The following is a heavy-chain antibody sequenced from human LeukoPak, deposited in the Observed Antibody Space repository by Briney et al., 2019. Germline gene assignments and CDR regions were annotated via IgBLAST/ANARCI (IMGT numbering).Heavy chain of an antibody. CDR2: IYWDDDK. Sequence: SGPTLVNPTQTLTLTCTFSGFSLTTSGLGVGWIRQPPGKALEWLALIYWDDDKRYSPSLKSRLTITKDTSKNQVVLTMTNMDPVDTATYFCARSEVGPATETDFDYWGQGTLVTVSS. CDR3: ARSEVGPATETDFDY. D-gene: IGHD1-26*01. J-gene: IGHJ4*02. CDR1: GFSLTTSGLG. V-gene: IGHV2-5*02.